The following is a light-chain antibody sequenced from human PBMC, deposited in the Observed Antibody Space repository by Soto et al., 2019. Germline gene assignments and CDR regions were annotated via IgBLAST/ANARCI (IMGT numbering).Light chain of an antibody. Sequence: DIQMTKSPSTLSASVEDRVTITCRASQTISSWLAWYQQKPGKAPKLLIYDASSLESGVPSRFSGSGSGTEFTLTISSLQPDDFATYYCQQLDRYPFTFGGGTKVDIK. CDR3: QQLDRYPFT. CDR2: DAS. V-gene: IGKV1-5*01. J-gene: IGKJ4*01. CDR1: QTISSW.